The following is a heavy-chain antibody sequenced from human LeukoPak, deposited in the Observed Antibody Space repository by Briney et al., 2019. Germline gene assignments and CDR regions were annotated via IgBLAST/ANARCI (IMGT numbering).Heavy chain of an antibody. CDR1: GFIFTGNW. V-gene: IGHV3-74*01. Sequence: GGSLRLSCAPSGFIFTGNWIHWVRQAPGQGPVWVSRIYGDGYTNYADSVKGRFTISRDSGTNTVYLQMSSLRAEDTAVYYCATSVITRFDNWGQGTLVTVSS. CDR2: IYGDGYT. J-gene: IGHJ4*02. CDR3: ATSVITRFDN. D-gene: IGHD3-16*01.